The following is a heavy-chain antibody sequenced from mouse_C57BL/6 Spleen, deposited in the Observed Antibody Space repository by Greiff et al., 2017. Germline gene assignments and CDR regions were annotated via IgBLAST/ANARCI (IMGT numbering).Heavy chain of an antibody. CDR2: MYPGCGST. Sequence: VKPGASVNMSCKASGYTFTSYWITWVQQRPGQGLEWIGDMYPGCGSTNNNEKFKSKATLTVDPSSSTACMQLSSLTSEDSAVYYCARHWAPDYWGQGTTLTVSS. CDR3: ARHWAPDY. CDR1: GYTFTSYW. V-gene: IGHV1-55*01. J-gene: IGHJ2*01. D-gene: IGHD4-1*01.